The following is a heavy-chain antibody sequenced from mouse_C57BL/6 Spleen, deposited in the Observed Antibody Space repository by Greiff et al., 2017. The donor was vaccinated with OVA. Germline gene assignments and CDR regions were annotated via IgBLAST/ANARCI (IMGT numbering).Heavy chain of an antibody. CDR3: ASLPYYGSSYGYYAMDY. CDR2: IDPSDSYT. Sequence: LQQPGAELVKPGASVKLSCKASGYTFTSYWMQWVKQRPGQGLEWIGEIDPSDSYTNYNQKFKGKATLTVDTSSSTAYMQLSSLTSEDSAVYYCASLPYYGSSYGYYAMDYWGQGTSVTVSS. J-gene: IGHJ4*01. V-gene: IGHV1-50*01. CDR1: GYTFTSYW. D-gene: IGHD1-1*01.